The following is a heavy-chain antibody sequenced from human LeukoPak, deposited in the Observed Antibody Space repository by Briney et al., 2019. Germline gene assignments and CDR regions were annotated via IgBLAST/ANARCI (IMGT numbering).Heavy chain of an antibody. CDR2: ISAYNGNT. CDR1: GYTFTGYY. V-gene: IGHV1-18*04. Sequence: WASVKVSCKASGYTFTGYYMHWVRQAPGQGLEWMGWISAYNGNTNYAQKLQDRVTMTTDTSTSTAYMELRSLRSDDTAVYYCAILISGRFDPWGQGTLVTVSS. J-gene: IGHJ5*02. CDR3: AILISGRFDP. D-gene: IGHD3/OR15-3a*01.